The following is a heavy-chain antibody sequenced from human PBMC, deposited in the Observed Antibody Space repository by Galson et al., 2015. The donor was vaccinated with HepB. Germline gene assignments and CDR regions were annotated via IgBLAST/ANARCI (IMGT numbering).Heavy chain of an antibody. CDR3: AKKGGHYYDSSGYDY. CDR1: GFTFSSHA. V-gene: IGHV3-23*01. J-gene: IGHJ4*02. Sequence: SLRLYCAASGFTFSSHAMSWVRQAPGKGLEWVSAISGSGGSTYYADSVKGRFTISRDNSKNTLYLQMNSLRAEDTAVYYCAKKGGHYYDSSGYDYWGQGTLVTVSS. D-gene: IGHD3-22*01. CDR2: ISGSGGST.